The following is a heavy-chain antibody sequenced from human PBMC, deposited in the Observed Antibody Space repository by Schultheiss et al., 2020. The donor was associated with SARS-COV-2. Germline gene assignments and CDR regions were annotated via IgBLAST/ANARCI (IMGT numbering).Heavy chain of an antibody. CDR3: ARDKSSGKHNWFDP. V-gene: IGHV4-34*01. D-gene: IGHD6-19*01. CDR2: INHSGST. J-gene: IGHJ5*02. CDR1: GGSFSGYY. Sequence: GSLRLSWAVYGGSFSGYYWSWIRQPPGKGLEWIGEINHSGSTNYNPSLKSRVTISVDTSKNQFSLKLSSVTAADTAVYYCARDKSSGKHNWFDPWGQGTLVTVSS.